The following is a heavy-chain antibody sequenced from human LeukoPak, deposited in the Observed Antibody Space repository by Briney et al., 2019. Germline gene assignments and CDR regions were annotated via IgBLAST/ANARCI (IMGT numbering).Heavy chain of an antibody. CDR2: INHSGRT. CDR1: GYSINFGHL. Sequence: PSETLSLTCDVSGYSINFGHLWGWIRQPPGKGLEWIASINHSGRTYYTPTLKSRVTISVDTLKNQFSLKVTSVTAEDTAMYFCARESSAVAHTMMRDWLDPWGQGTLVTVSS. J-gene: IGHJ5*02. CDR3: ARESSAVAHTMMRDWLDP. V-gene: IGHV4-38-2*02. D-gene: IGHD3-22*01.